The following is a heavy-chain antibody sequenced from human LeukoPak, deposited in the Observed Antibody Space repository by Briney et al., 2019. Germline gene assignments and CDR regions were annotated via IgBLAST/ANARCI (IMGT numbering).Heavy chain of an antibody. V-gene: IGHV3-23*01. CDR3: AELGITMIGGV. Sequence: PGGSLRLSCAASGFTFRSYAMNWVRQAPGKGLEWVSAISGSGGSTNYADSVKGRFTISRDNSKNTLYLQMNSLRAEDTAVYYCAELGITMIGGVWGKGTTVTISS. J-gene: IGHJ6*04. CDR1: GFTFRSYA. CDR2: ISGSGGST. D-gene: IGHD3-10*02.